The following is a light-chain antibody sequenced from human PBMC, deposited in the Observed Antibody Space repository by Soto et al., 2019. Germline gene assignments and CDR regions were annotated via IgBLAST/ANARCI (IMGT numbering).Light chain of an antibody. CDR1: TGAVTSGYY. CDR2: STN. Sequence: VVTQEPSLTVSPGGTVTLTCATSTGAVTSGYYPNWFQQKPGQAPRALIYSTNNKYSWTPARFSGSLLGGKAALTLSGVQPEDEADYFCLLYYGGQLGVFGGGTKLTVL. V-gene: IGLV7-43*01. CDR3: LLYYGGQLGV. J-gene: IGLJ2*01.